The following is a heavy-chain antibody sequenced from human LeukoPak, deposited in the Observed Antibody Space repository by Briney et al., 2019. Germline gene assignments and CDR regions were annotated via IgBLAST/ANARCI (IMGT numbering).Heavy chain of an antibody. Sequence: GGSLRLSCEASGFTFSSYDMNWVRQAPGKGLEWVSTITSSGADTFYAASVKGRFTVSRDNSKNTVFLQMSRLRVEDTAVYYCAKQDILSGWGLWGQGTLVTVSS. CDR3: AKQDILSGWGL. D-gene: IGHD3-9*01. CDR1: GFTFSSYD. CDR2: ITSSGADT. V-gene: IGHV3-23*01. J-gene: IGHJ4*02.